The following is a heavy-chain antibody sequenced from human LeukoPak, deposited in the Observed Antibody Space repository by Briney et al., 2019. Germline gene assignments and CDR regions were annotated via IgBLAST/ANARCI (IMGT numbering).Heavy chain of an antibody. Sequence: AGSLRLSCAASGFTFSSYRMNWVRQAPGKGLEWVSSISSSSRYIYYADQVQGRVTMSRDKATNTLYLEMNSLRAEDTAVYYCARVEPVDTAMADAFDIWGQGTMVTVSS. D-gene: IGHD5-18*01. CDR3: ARVEPVDTAMADAFDI. V-gene: IGHV3-21*01. CDR2: ISSSSRYI. J-gene: IGHJ3*02. CDR1: GFTFSSYR.